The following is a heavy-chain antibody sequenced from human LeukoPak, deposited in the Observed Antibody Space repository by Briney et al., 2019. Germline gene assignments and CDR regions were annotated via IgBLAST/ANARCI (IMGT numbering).Heavy chain of an antibody. CDR3: ARDFGSHFDF. V-gene: IGHV3-33*01. CDR2: IRFDGSNR. D-gene: IGHD2-15*01. CDR1: GFIFSRYG. Sequence: GRSLRLSCTASGFIFSRYGMHWVRQAPGKGLEWVALIRFDGSNRYYADSVKGRFSISRDNGKNTLYLQMHSLRAEDTSVYYCARDFGSHFDFWGQGTLVTVSS. J-gene: IGHJ4*02.